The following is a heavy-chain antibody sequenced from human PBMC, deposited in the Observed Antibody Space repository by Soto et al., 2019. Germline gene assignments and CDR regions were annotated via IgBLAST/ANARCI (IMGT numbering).Heavy chain of an antibody. D-gene: IGHD3-22*01. CDR2: ISHSGIT. J-gene: IGHJ4*02. CDR3: ARVRYDSSGFDH. CDR1: GDSISRSHW. V-gene: IGHV4-4*02. Sequence: QVQLQESGPGLVRPSGALSVTCAFSGDSISRSHWWSWVRHSPGKGLEWSGEISHSGITNDNPSLKRQVTISGDKSKNQLSLKLTSVTAADTAVYYGARVRYDSSGFDHWGQGTLVSVSS.